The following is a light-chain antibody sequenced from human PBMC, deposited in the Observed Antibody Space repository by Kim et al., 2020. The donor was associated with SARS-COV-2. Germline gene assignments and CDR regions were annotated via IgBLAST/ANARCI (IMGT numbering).Light chain of an antibody. CDR2: AAS. J-gene: IGKJ1*01. CDR1: QGISNS. Sequence: ASVGDRVTITCRASQGISNSLAWYQQKPGKVPKLLIYAASTLQSGVPSRFSGSGSRTDFTLTISSLQPEDVATHYCQKYNTPPGTFGQGTKVDIK. V-gene: IGKV1-27*01. CDR3: QKYNTPPGT.